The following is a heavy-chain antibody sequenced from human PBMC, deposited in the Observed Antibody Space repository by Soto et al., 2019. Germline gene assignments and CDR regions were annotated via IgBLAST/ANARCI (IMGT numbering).Heavy chain of an antibody. CDR2: ITETGGDT. CDR1: GFTFSNFV. J-gene: IGHJ6*02. CDR3: TKASSDKHHMDV. V-gene: IGHV3-23*01. Sequence: GGSLRLSCAASGFTFSNFVMRWVRQTPGKGLEWVSTITETGGDTYYTDSVKGRFTISRDNSKNTLYLQMSSLRAEDTALYYCTKASSDKHHMDVWGQGTTVTVSS.